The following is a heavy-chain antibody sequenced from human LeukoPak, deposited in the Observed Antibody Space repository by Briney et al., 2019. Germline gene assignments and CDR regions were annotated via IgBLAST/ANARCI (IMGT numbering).Heavy chain of an antibody. CDR1: GLTFSTYT. D-gene: IGHD2-2*01. CDR2: ITSSADHI. J-gene: IGHJ4*02. CDR3: AKDLLGNIVVVPATICIGVGCNREPRGGQQNDY. Sequence: GGSLRLSWAVAGLTFSTYTMNWVSQAPGKGLEWVSSITSSADHILYAESLKGRLTISRDNANISLSLELNTLRAEDTAVYYCAKDLLGNIVVVPATICIGVGCNREPRGGQQNDYWGQGTLVTVSS. V-gene: IGHV3-21*04.